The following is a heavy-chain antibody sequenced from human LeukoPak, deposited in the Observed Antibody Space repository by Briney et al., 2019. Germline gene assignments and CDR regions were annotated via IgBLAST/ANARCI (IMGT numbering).Heavy chain of an antibody. Sequence: SETLSLTCTVSGYSISSGYYWGWIRQPPGKGLEWIGSIYHSGSTYYNPSLKSRVTISVDTSKNQFSLKLSSVTAADTAVYYCARGGYGSGSYYTAPRYNWFDPWGQGTLVTVSS. D-gene: IGHD3-10*01. CDR1: GYSISSGYY. CDR3: ARGGYGSGSYYTAPRYNWFDP. CDR2: IYHSGST. J-gene: IGHJ5*02. V-gene: IGHV4-38-2*02.